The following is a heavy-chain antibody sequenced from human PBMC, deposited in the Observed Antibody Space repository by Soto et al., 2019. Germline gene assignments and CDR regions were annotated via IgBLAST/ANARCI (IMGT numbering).Heavy chain of an antibody. CDR3: ATSVATPGAFDY. CDR1: AFTFTSAW. D-gene: IGHD7-27*01. J-gene: IGHJ4*02. Sequence: EVHLVESGGGLVKPGESLRLSCAASAFTFTSAWMNWVRQAPGKGLEWVGRAKSKSAGGAIDYAAPVKGRFTISRDDSKDMFFLQMNSLNIEETAVYYCATSVATPGAFDYWGQGALVTVSS. V-gene: IGHV3-15*07. CDR2: AKSKSAGGAI.